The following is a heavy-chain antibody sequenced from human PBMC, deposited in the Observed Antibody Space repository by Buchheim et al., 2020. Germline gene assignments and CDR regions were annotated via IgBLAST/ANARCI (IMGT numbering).Heavy chain of an antibody. CDR1: GFTFNNYA. Sequence: EVQLLESGGGLVQPGGSLRLSCAASGFTFNNYAMNWVRQVPGKGLEWVSGIIGSGSRTYYADSVKGRLTISRDNSKGTLYLQMNSLRAEDTAVYYCARDQQIVVITAPDYWGQGTL. V-gene: IGHV3-23*01. J-gene: IGHJ4*02. CDR3: ARDQQIVVITAPDY. CDR2: IIGSGSRT. D-gene: IGHD3-22*01.